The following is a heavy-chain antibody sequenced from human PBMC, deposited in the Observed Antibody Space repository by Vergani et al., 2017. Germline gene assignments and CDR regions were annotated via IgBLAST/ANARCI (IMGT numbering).Heavy chain of an antibody. CDR2: IYSGGST. CDR3: ARDMGIAAAGTSLFDY. J-gene: IGHJ4*02. V-gene: IGHV3-53*01. Sequence: EVQLVESGGGLVKPGGSLRLSCAASGFTVSSNYMSWVRQAPGKGLEWVSVIYSGGSTYYADSVKGRFTISRDNSKNTLYLQMNSLRAEDTAVYYCARDMGIAAAGTSLFDYWGQGTLVTVSS. CDR1: GFTVSSNY. D-gene: IGHD6-13*01.